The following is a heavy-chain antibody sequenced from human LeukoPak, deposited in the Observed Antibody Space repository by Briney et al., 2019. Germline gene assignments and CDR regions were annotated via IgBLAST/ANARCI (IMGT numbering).Heavy chain of an antibody. CDR1: GFTFGDYA. J-gene: IGHJ3*02. D-gene: IGHD3-22*01. CDR3: TRDASWAVVVDDAFDI. Sequence: QAGGSLRLSCTASGFTFGDYAMSWFRQAPGKGLEWVGFIRSKAYGGTTEYAASVKGRFTISRDDSKSIAYLQMNSLKTEDTAVYYCTRDASWAVVVDDAFDIWGQGTMVTVSS. V-gene: IGHV3-49*03. CDR2: IRSKAYGGTT.